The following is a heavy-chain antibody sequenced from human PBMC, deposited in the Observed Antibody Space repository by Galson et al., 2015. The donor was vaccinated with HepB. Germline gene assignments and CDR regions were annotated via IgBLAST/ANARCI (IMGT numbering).Heavy chain of an antibody. CDR1: GGSISSYY. CDR2: IYYSGST. Sequence: LSLTCTVSGGSISSYYWSWIRQPPGKGLEWIGYIYYSGSTNYNPSLKSRVTISVDTSKNQFSLKLSSVTAADTAVYYCARAGEDILTGYPYYFDYWGQGTLVTVSS. CDR3: ARAGEDILTGYPYYFDY. D-gene: IGHD3-9*01. J-gene: IGHJ4*02. V-gene: IGHV4-59*01.